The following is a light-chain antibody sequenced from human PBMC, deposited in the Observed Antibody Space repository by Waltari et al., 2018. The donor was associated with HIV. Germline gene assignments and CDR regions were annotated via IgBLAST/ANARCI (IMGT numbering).Light chain of an antibody. CDR3: ATCDDRLNVLV. Sequence: QSMLTQPPSASGTPGQRVTISCSGRSSNFGRTNVNWYQQLPGTSPKLLIHSSNNRPSGLPDRFAGSKSATSASLAISAHQSEDEAEYYCATCDDRLNVLVFGGGTKLTVL. V-gene: IGLV1-44*01. CDR2: SSN. CDR1: SSNFGRTN. J-gene: IGLJ3*02.